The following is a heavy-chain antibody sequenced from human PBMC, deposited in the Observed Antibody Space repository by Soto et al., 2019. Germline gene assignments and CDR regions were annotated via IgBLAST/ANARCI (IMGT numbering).Heavy chain of an antibody. CDR3: ARGGGGVVVVPAAIVFDP. J-gene: IGHJ5*02. Sequence: SETLSLTCAVYGGSFSGYYWSWIRQPPGKGLEWIGEINHSGSTNYNPSLKSRVTISVDTSKNQFSLKLSSVTAADTAVYYCARGGGGVVVVPAAIVFDPWGQGTLVTVSS. CDR1: GGSFSGYY. V-gene: IGHV4-34*01. D-gene: IGHD2-2*01. CDR2: INHSGST.